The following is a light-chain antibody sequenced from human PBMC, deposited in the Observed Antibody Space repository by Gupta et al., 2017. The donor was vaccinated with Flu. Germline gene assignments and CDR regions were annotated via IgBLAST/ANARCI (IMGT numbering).Light chain of an antibody. V-gene: IGLV3-21*02. CDR2: DDR. CDR1: DIGIKD. J-gene: IGLJ1*01. Sequence: SYVLTQPPSMSVAPGQTARIPCGGNDIGIKDVHWYQQKPGQAPVLVIYDDRDRPSGITERLSGSSSENEATLTITRVEVGDEADYYCQVWDRTTSHYVFGPGTKVTVV. CDR3: QVWDRTTSHYV.